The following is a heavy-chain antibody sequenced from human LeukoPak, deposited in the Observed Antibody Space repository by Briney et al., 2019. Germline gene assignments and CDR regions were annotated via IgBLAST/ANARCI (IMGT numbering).Heavy chain of an antibody. V-gene: IGHV5-10-1*01. J-gene: IGHJ4*02. D-gene: IGHD4-17*01. CDR2: FDPRDSQS. Sequence: GESLTISCKTSGYSFTNYWIIWVRQVLGEGLEWMGRFDPRDSQSNYSPSFQGHVTISTDNSITTAYLQWSSLRASDTAMYYCAAYGDNPHYWGQGTQVTVSS. CDR1: GYSFTNYW. CDR3: AAYGDNPHY.